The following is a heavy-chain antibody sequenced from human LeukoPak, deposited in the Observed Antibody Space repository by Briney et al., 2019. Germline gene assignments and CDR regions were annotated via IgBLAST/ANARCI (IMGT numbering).Heavy chain of an antibody. CDR2: ISGSGGST. J-gene: IGHJ4*02. Sequence: PGGSLRLSCAASGFTFSSYAMSWVRQAPGKGLEWVSAISGSGGSTYYADSVKGRFTISRDNSKNTLYLQMNSLRAEDTAVYYCAKGRTYYYDSSGYYKDYWGQGTLVIVSS. CDR3: AKGRTYYYDSSGYYKDY. D-gene: IGHD3-22*01. CDR1: GFTFSSYA. V-gene: IGHV3-23*01.